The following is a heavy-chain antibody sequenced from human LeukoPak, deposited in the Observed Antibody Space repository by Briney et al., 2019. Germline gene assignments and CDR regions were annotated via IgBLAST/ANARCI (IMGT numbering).Heavy chain of an antibody. Sequence: GGSLTLSCAASGFTFSSYWMSWVRQAPGKGLEWVANIKQDGSEKYYVDSVKGRFTISRDNAKNSLYLQMNSLRAEDTAVYYCARRYSSSWFTHYYFDYWGQGTLVTVSS. CDR3: ARRYSSSWFTHYYFDY. V-gene: IGHV3-7*01. CDR1: GFTFSSYW. D-gene: IGHD6-13*01. J-gene: IGHJ4*02. CDR2: IKQDGSEK.